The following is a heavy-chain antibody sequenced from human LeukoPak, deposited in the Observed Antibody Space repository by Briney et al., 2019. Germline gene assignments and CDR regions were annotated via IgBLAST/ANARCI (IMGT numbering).Heavy chain of an antibody. V-gene: IGHV3-64*01. D-gene: IGHD3-3*01. Sequence: QSGGSLRLSCAASGFTFSSYAMHWVRQAPGKGLEYVSAISSNGGSTYYANSVKGRFTISRDNSKNTLYLQMGSLRAEDMAVYYCARVRGARYYYYYYGMDVWGQGTTVTVSS. CDR2: ISSNGGST. CDR3: ARVRGARYYYYYYGMDV. J-gene: IGHJ6*02. CDR1: GFTFSSYA.